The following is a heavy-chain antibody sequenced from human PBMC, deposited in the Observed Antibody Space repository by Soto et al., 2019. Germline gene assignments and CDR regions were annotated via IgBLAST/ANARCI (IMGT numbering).Heavy chain of an antibody. J-gene: IGHJ5*02. D-gene: IGHD3-16*01. CDR1: GFTFSDFG. Sequence: QVQLVESGGGVIQPGRSLRLSCKASGFTFSDFGMHWVRQAPGKGLEWVSAIWYDGSYQYYADSVRGRFTTSRDNSNNTLLLEMNSLRVEDTAVYYCARDRLITYGAKIAPDHWGHGALVIVSS. CDR3: ARDRLITYGAKIAPDH. CDR2: IWYDGSYQ. V-gene: IGHV3-33*01.